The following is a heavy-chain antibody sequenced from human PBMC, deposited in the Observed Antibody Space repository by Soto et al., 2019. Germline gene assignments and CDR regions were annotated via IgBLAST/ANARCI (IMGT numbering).Heavy chain of an antibody. V-gene: IGHV3-33*01. CDR1: GFNFRTFG. CDR3: ARARTRYCFDP. CDR2: VWYDGTNK. J-gene: IGHJ5*02. Sequence: QVHLVESGGGVVQPGRSLRLSCAASGFNFRTFGMHWVHQAPGKGLEWVAVVWYDGTNKFYADSVKGRFTISRDNSKNTLYLQMNSLRAEDTAVYYCARARTRYCFDPWGQGTLVTVSS.